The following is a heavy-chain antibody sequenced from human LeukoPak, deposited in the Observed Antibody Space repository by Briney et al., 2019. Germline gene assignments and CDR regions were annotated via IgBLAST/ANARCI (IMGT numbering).Heavy chain of an antibody. D-gene: IGHD1-1*01. J-gene: IGHJ3*02. CDR1: GFTFSSYS. Sequence: GGSLRLSCAASGFTFSSYSMNWVRQAPGKGLEWVSYISSSSSTIYYADSVKGRFTISRDNAKNSLYLQMNSLRAEDTAVYYCAREKLTRYKWDKESRGDAFDIWGQGAMVTVSS. CDR2: ISSSSSTI. CDR3: AREKLTRYKWDKESRGDAFDI. V-gene: IGHV3-48*01.